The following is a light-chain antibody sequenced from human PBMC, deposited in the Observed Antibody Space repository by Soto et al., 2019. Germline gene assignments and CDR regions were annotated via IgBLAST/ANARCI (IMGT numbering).Light chain of an antibody. CDR3: QQYGSSSIT. CDR1: QSVSSSS. Sequence: EIVLTQSPGTLSLSPVERATLSCRASQSVSSSSLAWNQQKPGQAPRLLIYSTSSRATGIPDRFSGSGSGTDFTLTISRLEPEDFAVYYCQQYGSSSITFGQGTRLEIK. J-gene: IGKJ5*01. V-gene: IGKV3-20*01. CDR2: STS.